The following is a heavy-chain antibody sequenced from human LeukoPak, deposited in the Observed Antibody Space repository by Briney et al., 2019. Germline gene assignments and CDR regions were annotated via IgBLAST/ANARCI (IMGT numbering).Heavy chain of an antibody. D-gene: IGHD2-2*01. CDR2: INHSGST. V-gene: IGHV4-34*01. Sequence: PSETLSLTCAVYGGSFSGYYWSWIRQPPGKGLEWIGEINHSGSTNYNPSLKSRVTISVDTSKNQLSLKLSSVTAADTAVYYCARGAVVPAAVNLYNWFDPWSQGTLVTVSS. CDR1: GGSFSGYY. J-gene: IGHJ5*02. CDR3: ARGAVVPAAVNLYNWFDP.